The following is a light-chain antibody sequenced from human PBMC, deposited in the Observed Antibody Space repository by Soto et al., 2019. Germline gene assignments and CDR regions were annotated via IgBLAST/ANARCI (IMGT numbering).Light chain of an antibody. Sequence: QSALTQPRSVSGSPGQSVTISCTGTSNDVGGYNFVSWYQQHPGKVPKLFIYDVSRRPSGVPDRFSGSKSGNTASLPISGLHADDEADYYCSSYAGSYPLVFRRGTKLTVL. CDR2: DVS. CDR1: SNDVGGYNF. J-gene: IGLJ2*01. V-gene: IGLV2-11*01. CDR3: SSYAGSYPLV.